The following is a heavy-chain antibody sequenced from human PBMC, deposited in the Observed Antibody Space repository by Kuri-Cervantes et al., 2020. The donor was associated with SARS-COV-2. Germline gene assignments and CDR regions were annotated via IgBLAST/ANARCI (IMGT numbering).Heavy chain of an antibody. V-gene: IGHV4-31*02. J-gene: IGHJ4*02. Sequence: SCTVSGGSISSGDYYWSWIRQPPGKGLEWIGYIYYSGSTYYNPSLKSRVTMSIATSKNQFSLRLSSVTAADTAVYYCAREGMVTRSTNWGQGTLVTVSS. CDR2: IYYSGST. CDR1: GGSISSGDYY. CDR3: AREGMVTRSTN. D-gene: IGHD5-18*01.